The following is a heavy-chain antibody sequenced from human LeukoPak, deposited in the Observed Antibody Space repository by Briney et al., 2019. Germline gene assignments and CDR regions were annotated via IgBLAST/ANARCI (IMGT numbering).Heavy chain of an antibody. J-gene: IGHJ5*02. V-gene: IGHV4-34*01. CDR3: ARSAGYRSA. CDR2: INHGGSD. Sequence: SETLSLTCAVYGGSFTGYYWSWIRHPPGKGLEWMGEINHGGSDNDHSSLKSRVTLSIETSKNQFSLILSSVTAADTAVYYCARSAGYRSAWGKGTRVTVSS. CDR1: GGSFTGYY. D-gene: IGHD6-19*01.